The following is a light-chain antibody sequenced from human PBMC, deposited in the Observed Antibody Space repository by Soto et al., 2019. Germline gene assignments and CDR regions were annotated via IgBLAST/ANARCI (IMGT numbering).Light chain of an antibody. CDR1: QSVSSS. CDR2: DTS. Sequence: EIVVMQSPATLSVSPGERVTLSCSASQSVSSSLAWYQQRPGQAPRLLIYDTSTRAPGIAARFSGSGSGTEFTLTISSLQSEDVAVYYCQQYVHWPPGTFGQGTKVDIK. V-gene: IGKV3-15*01. CDR3: QQYVHWPPGT. J-gene: IGKJ1*01.